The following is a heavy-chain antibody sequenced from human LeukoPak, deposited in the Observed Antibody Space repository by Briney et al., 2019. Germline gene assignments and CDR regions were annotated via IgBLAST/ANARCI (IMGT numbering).Heavy chain of an antibody. CDR1: VYPCRSYN. Sequence: GGPLRLSCAACVYPCRSYNVNWVRQAPGKGLEWVSSISSSSSYIYYADSMKGRFTISRDNAKNSLYLQMNSLTAEDTAVYFCVRDRFRMDVWGKGTTVIVSS. V-gene: IGHV3-21*01. J-gene: IGHJ6*03. D-gene: IGHD3-10*01. CDR3: VRDRFRMDV. CDR2: ISSSSSYI.